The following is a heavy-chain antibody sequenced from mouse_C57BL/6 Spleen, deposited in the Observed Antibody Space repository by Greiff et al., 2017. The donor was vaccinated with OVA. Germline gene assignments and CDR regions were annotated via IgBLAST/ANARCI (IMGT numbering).Heavy chain of an antibody. CDR1: GYAFSSYW. V-gene: IGHV1-80*01. Sequence: QVQLKESGAELVKPGASVKISCKASGYAFSSYWMNWVKQRPGKGLEWIGQIYPGDGDTNYTGKFKGKATLTADKSSRTAYMQHSSLTSEDSAVYFCARLDETFDDWGKGTLVTVSA. J-gene: IGHJ3*01. CDR2: IYPGDGDT. CDR3: ARLDETFDD.